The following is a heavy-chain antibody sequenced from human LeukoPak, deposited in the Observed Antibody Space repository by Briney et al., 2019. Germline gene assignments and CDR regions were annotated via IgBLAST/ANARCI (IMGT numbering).Heavy chain of an antibody. D-gene: IGHD4-11*01. CDR1: GFTFSSYG. J-gene: IGHJ3*02. V-gene: IGHV3-33*01. CDR2: IWYDGRNK. CDR3: ARDRDYNNAFDI. Sequence: GRSLRLSCAASGFTFSSYGMHWVRQAPGKGLEWVAVIWYDGRNKYYADSVKGRFTISRDDSKNTLYLQMNSLRAEDTAVYYCARDRDYNNAFDIWGQGTMVTVSS.